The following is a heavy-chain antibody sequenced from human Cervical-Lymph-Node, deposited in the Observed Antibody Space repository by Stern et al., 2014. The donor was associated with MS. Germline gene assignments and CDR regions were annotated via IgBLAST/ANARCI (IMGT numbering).Heavy chain of an antibody. CDR3: GRGLLGSENAFDI. J-gene: IGHJ3*02. V-gene: IGHV1-18*01. CDR2: ISAYNGNT. CDR1: GYTFTSYG. Sequence: DQLVESGAEVKKPGASVKVSCKASGYTFTSYGISWVRQAPGQGLEWMGWISAYNGNTNYAQKLQGRVTMTTDTSTSTASMELRSLRPDETALYCCGRGLLGSENAFDIWAKGQWSPSLQ. D-gene: IGHD2-15*01.